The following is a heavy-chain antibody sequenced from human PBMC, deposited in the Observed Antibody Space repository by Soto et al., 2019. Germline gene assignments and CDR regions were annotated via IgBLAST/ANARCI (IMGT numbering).Heavy chain of an antibody. D-gene: IGHD1-26*01. CDR2: ISASGGST. Sequence: GGSLRLSCAASGFTFSAYAVSWVRQAPGKGLEWVSAISASGGSTYYADSVKGRFTISRDNSKSTLYLQMNSLRAEDKAVYYCAKSGIVGATWYFDYWGQGTPVTVSS. CDR1: GFTFSAYA. CDR3: AKSGIVGATWYFDY. V-gene: IGHV3-23*01. J-gene: IGHJ4*02.